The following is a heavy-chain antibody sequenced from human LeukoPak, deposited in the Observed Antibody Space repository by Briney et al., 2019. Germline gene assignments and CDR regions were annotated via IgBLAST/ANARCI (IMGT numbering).Heavy chain of an antibody. CDR2: IRKKAYGGTT. V-gene: IGHV3-49*04. Sequence: GGSLRLSCEASGFTFGDYSMSWVRQAPGKGLSWVGFIRKKAYGGTTEYAASVKGRFTISRDDSISIVYLQMNNLKTEGTTVLFFTPKCPPSPNWGQGTPGTVFS. J-gene: IGHJ6*01. D-gene: IGHD2-2*01. CDR3: TPKCPPSPN. CDR1: GFTFGDYS.